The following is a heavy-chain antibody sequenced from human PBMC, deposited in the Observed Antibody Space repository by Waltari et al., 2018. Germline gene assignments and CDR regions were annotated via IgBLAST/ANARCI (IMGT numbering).Heavy chain of an antibody. D-gene: IGHD2-21*02. V-gene: IGHV4-39*01. Sequence: QLRLQESGPGLVKPSDTLSLPCTVSGGSIRSTNYSCGWIRQPPGKGLEWIGSIYYSGNTYYNPSLKSRVTMSADTSKNQFSLKLSSVTAADTAVYYCARHQDWVVVSATWFDPWGQGTLVTVSS. CDR1: GGSIRSTNYS. J-gene: IGHJ5*02. CDR2: IYYSGNT. CDR3: ARHQDWVVVSATWFDP.